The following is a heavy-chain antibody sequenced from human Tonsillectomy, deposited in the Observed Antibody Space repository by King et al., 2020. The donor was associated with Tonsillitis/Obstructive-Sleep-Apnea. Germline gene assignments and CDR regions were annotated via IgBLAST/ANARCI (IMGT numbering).Heavy chain of an antibody. CDR3: AREISGAFDI. V-gene: IGHV3-33*01. J-gene: IGHJ3*02. D-gene: IGHD2-15*01. CDR1: GFTFSSYG. Sequence: VQLVESGGGVVQPGRSLRLSCAASGFTFSSYGMHWVRQAPGKGLEWVAVIWYDGDNKFYADSVKGRFTISRDNSKNTLYLQMNSRRAEDTAVYYCAREISGAFDIWRQGTIVTVPS. CDR2: IWYDGDNK.